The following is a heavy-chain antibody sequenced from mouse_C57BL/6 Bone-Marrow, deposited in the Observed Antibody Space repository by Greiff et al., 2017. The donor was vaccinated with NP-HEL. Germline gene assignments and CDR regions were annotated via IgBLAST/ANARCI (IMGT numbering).Heavy chain of an antibody. D-gene: IGHD3-2*02. Sequence: VKLMESGAELVKPGASVKLSCKASGYTFTEYTIHWVKQRSGQGLEWIGWFYPGSGSIKYNEKFKDKATLTADKSSSTVYMELSRVTSEDSAVYFCARHEAQATFYYYAMDYWGQGTSVTVSS. CDR1: GYTFTEYT. J-gene: IGHJ4*01. CDR3: ARHEAQATFYYYAMDY. CDR2: FYPGSGSI. V-gene: IGHV1-62-2*01.